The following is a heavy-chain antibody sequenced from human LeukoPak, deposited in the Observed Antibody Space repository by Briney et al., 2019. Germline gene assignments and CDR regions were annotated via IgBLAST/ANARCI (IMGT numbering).Heavy chain of an antibody. V-gene: IGHV6-1*01. J-gene: IGHJ4*02. CDR1: GDSVSRNSAA. Sequence: SQTLSLTCAISGDSVSRNSAACNWIRQSPSRGLEWLGRTYYRSKRYNDYAVSAKSRITINPNTSTNQFSLQLKSMPPEDAAVYYCARGWLGSYYFDYWGQGTLVTVSS. CDR3: ARGWLGSYYFDY. CDR2: TYYRSKRYN. D-gene: IGHD6-19*01.